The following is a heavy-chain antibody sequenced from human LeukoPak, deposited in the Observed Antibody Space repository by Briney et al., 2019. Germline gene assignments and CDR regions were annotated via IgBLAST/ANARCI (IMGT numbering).Heavy chain of an antibody. V-gene: IGHV3-7*03. CDR2: IKPDGSEE. J-gene: IGHJ6*02. CDR1: GFTFSSSW. CDR3: GYDMDV. Sequence: GGSPRLSCAASGFTFSSSWMSWVRQAPGKGLEWVANIKPDGSEEYYVDSVKGRFTISRDNAKNSLYLQMSSLRAEDTAIYYCGYDMDVWGQGTTVTVSS.